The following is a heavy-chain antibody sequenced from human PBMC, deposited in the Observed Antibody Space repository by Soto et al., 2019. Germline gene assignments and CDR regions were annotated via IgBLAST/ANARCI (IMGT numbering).Heavy chain of an antibody. CDR3: ARDSTVGGSDDY. J-gene: IGHJ4*02. D-gene: IGHD2-2*01. CDR2: INSDGSST. CDR1: GFTFSSYW. V-gene: IGHV3-74*01. Sequence: PGGSLRLSCAASGFTFSSYWIHWVRQAPGKGLVWVSRINSDGSSTSYADSVKGRFTISRDNAKNTLYPQMNSLRAEDTAVYYCARDSTVGGSDDYWGQGTLVTVSS.